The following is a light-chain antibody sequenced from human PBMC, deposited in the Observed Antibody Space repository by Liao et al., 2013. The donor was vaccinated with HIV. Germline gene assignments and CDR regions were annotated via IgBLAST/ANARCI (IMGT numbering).Light chain of an antibody. Sequence: SYELTQPPSVSVAPGKTARITCGGNNIGSESVHWYQQKPGQAPVLVIYYDSDRPSGIPERFSGSNSGNTATLTISRVEAGDEADYYCQVWDSNTAVFGGGTKVTVL. V-gene: IGLV3-21*01. CDR1: NIGSES. CDR3: QVWDSNTAV. J-gene: IGLJ2*01. CDR2: YDS.